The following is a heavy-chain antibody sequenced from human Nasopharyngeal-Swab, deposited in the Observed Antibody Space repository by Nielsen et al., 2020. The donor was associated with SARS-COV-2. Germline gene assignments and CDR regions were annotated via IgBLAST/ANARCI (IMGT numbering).Heavy chain of an antibody. V-gene: IGHV3-49*01. CDR3: ARSVGSYYGQGAFDI. CDR2: IRSQIYGGAP. D-gene: IGHD1-26*01. CDR1: GFTFGDYG. Sequence: GESLKISCTTSGFTFGDYGMSLFRPAPGKGLEWVGFIRSQIYGGAPEYAASVKGRFTISRDGAETIAYLQMNSLQIEDTAVYYCARSVGSYYGQGAFDIWGQGTMVTISS. J-gene: IGHJ3*02.